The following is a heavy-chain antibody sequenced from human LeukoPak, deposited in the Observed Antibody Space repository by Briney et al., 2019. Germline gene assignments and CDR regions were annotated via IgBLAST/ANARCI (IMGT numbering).Heavy chain of an antibody. D-gene: IGHD2-21*02. Sequence: ASVKVSCKASGYTFTGYYMHWVRQAPGQGLEWTGWINPNSGGTNYAQKFQGRVTMTRDTSISTAYMELSRLRSDDTAVYYCARCSYCGGDCYSAAFDIWGQGTMVTVSS. CDR1: GYTFTGYY. CDR2: INPNSGGT. CDR3: ARCSYCGGDCYSAAFDI. J-gene: IGHJ3*02. V-gene: IGHV1-2*02.